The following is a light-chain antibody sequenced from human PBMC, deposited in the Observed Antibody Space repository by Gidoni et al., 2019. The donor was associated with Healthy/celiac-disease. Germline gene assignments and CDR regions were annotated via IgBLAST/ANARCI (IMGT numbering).Light chain of an antibody. J-gene: IGKJ1*01. V-gene: IGKV4-1*01. Sequence: DIVMTQSPDSLAVSLGERATINCKSSQSVLYSSNNNNYLAWYQQKPGQPPKLLMSWASTRESGVPDRFSGSGSGTDFTLTISSLQAEDVAVYYCQQYYSTPLMFXXXTKVEIK. CDR1: QSVLYSSNNNNY. CDR2: WAS. CDR3: QQYYSTPLM.